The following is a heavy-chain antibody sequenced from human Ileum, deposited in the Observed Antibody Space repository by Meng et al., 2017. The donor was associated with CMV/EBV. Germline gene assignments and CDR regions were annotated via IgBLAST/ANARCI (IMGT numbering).Heavy chain of an antibody. J-gene: IGHJ4*02. CDR2: IFYRGST. D-gene: IGHD6-6*01. CDR3: ARVAARPYY. CDR1: GGSMSNFY. V-gene: IGHV4-59*01. Sequence: SETLSLTCSVSGGSMSNFYWSWIRQPPGKGLEWIGYIFYRGSTNYNPSLKSRVTISVDTSKNQFSLHLSSVTAADTAVYYCARVAARPYYWGQGTLVTVSS.